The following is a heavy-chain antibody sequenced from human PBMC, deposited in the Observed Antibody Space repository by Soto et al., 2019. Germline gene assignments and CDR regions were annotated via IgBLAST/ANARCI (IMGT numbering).Heavy chain of an antibody. CDR1: GFTFSSYA. V-gene: IGHV3-30-3*01. J-gene: IGHJ4*02. CDR3: ARVEGPYDRSGYYFY. Sequence: QVQLVESGGGVVQPGRSLRLSCAASGFTFSSYAMHWVRQAPGKGLEWVAVISYDGSNKHYADSVKGRFTISRDNSKNTLHLQMNSLRAEDTAVYYCARVEGPYDRSGYYFYWGQGTLVTVSS. CDR2: ISYDGSNK. D-gene: IGHD3-22*01.